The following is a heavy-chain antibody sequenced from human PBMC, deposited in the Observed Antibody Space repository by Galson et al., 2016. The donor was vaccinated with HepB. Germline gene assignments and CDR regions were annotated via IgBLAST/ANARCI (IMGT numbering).Heavy chain of an antibody. CDR2: IYPADSDT. CDR1: KYSFTNYW. CDR3: ARHPVVNSETRDAFDI. Sequence: QSGAEVKKPGESLKISCKGSKYSFTNYWIGWVRQIPGKGLEWMGIIYPADSDTRYSPSFQGQVTISADKSISTAYLQWSSLKASDTAMYYCARHPVVNSETRDAFDIWGQGTMVTGSS. V-gene: IGHV5-51*01. J-gene: IGHJ3*02. D-gene: IGHD4-23*01.